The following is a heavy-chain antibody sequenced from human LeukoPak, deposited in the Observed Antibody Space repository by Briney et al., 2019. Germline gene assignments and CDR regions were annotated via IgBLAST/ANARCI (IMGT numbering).Heavy chain of an antibody. J-gene: IGHJ4*02. Sequence: RRSLRLSCAASGFTFSSYAMSWVRQAPGRGLEWVSAISGSGGSTYYADSVKGRFTISRDNSKNTLYLQMNSLRAEDTAVYYCAKDLSGSYYDWGQGTLVTVSS. D-gene: IGHD1-26*01. V-gene: IGHV3-23*01. CDR2: ISGSGGST. CDR3: AKDLSGSYYD. CDR1: GFTFSSYA.